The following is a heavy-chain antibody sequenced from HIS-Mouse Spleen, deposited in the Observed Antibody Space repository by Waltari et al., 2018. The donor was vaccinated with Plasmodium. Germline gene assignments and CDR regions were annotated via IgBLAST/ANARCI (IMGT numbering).Heavy chain of an antibody. CDR3: ARGMKSSSSAFDI. CDR2: IYSGGST. D-gene: IGHD6-6*01. Sequence: EVQLVESGGGLIQPGGSLRLSGAASGFTVSSTYMSWARQAPGRGLEWVSVIYSGGSTYYADSVKGRFTISRDNSKNTLYLQMNSLRAEDTAVYYCARGMKSSSSAFDIWGQGTMVTVSS. V-gene: IGHV3-53*01. J-gene: IGHJ3*02. CDR1: GFTVSSTY.